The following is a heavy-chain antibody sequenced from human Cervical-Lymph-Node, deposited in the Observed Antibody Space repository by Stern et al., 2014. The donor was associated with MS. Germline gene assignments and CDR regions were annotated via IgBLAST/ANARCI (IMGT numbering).Heavy chain of an antibody. CDR3: ATATTRFGVARARNFYYYGMDV. CDR1: GGTFSNYG. CDR2: IIGLFGIP. Sequence: VQLVESGAEVKKPGSSVRVSCKAPGGTFSNYGISWVRQAPGQGLEWMGGIIGLFGIPNYTQKFQDRITITADKPTSTTYMELKSLKFEDTAIYYCATATTRFGVARARNFYYYGMDVWGQGTTVTVSS. J-gene: IGHJ6*02. V-gene: IGHV1-69*17. D-gene: IGHD3-3*01.